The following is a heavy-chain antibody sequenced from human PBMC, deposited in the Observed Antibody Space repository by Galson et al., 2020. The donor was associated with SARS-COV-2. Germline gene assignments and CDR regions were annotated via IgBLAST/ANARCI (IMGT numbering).Heavy chain of an antibody. V-gene: IGHV4-30-2*01. Sequence: SETLSLTCAVSGTSISSGSYSWNWIRQPPGKGLEWIGNISNSGGTNYNPSLKSRVTISGDRSKNQFSLRLSSVTAADTAVYYCARLHYGVYAPEAFDIWGPGTRVTVAS. D-gene: IGHD4-17*01. CDR2: ISNSGGT. CDR3: ARLHYGVYAPEAFDI. J-gene: IGHJ3*02. CDR1: GTSISSGSYS.